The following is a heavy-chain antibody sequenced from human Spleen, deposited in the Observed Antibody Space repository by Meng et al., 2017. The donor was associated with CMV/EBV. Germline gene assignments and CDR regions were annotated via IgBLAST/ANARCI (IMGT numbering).Heavy chain of an antibody. J-gene: IGHJ5*02. CDR3: ARGGYCSSTSCSNWFDP. V-gene: IGHV4-4*02. CDR2: INHSGST. Sequence: SISSSNWWTWVRQPPGKGLEWIGEINHSGSTNYNPSLKRRVTISIDTSKNQFSLKLSSVTAADTAVYYCARGGYCSSTSCSNWFDPWGQGTLVTVSS. CDR1: SISSSNW. D-gene: IGHD2-2*01.